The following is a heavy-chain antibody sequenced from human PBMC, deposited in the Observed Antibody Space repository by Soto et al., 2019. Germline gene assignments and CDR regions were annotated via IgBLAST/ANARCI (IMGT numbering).Heavy chain of an antibody. CDR1: GGSMTSGDQY. V-gene: IGHV4-30-4*08. Sequence: SETLSLTCTVTGGSMTSGDQYWTWIRHRPGEGLEWFGYINHRGSLYYNPSLKSRVTMSVDTSKNQFSLKLNSVTAADTAVYYCVRSGDYYDPTYDYWGQGTLVTVSS. J-gene: IGHJ4*02. D-gene: IGHD3-10*01. CDR2: INHRGSL. CDR3: VRSGDYYDPTYDY.